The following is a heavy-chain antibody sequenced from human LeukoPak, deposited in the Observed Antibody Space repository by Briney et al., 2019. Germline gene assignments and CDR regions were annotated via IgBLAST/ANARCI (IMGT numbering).Heavy chain of an antibody. CDR3: TRGFRIAHDAFDI. Sequence: GGSLRLSCAASGFTVSSNYMSWVRQAPGKGLEWVSVIYSGGSTYYADSVKGRFTISRDNSKNTLYLQMNSLRAEDTAVYYCTRGFRIAHDAFDIWGQGTMVTVSS. CDR1: GFTVSSNY. CDR2: IYSGGST. V-gene: IGHV3-66*02. D-gene: IGHD2/OR15-2a*01. J-gene: IGHJ3*02.